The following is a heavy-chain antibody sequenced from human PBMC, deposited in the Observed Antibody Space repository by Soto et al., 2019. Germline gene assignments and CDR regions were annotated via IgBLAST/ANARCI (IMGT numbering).Heavy chain of an antibody. V-gene: IGHV3-64*01. Sequence: EVQLVESGGGLVQPGGSLRLSCAASGLTFSRYAMYWVRQAPGKGLVYVSVISSNGGSTHYANSVKGRFTISRDNSKNTLYLQMGSLRAEDMAVYYCARGRGYSYGPEYWGQGTLVTVSS. CDR1: GLTFSRYA. CDR2: ISSNGGST. CDR3: ARGRGYSYGPEY. D-gene: IGHD5-18*01. J-gene: IGHJ4*02.